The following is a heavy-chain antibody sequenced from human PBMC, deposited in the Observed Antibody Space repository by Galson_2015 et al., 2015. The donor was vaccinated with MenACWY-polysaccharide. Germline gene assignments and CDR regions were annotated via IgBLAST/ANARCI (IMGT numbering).Heavy chain of an antibody. Sequence: SLRLSCAASGFTFDDYAMHWVRQAPGKGLEWVSGISWNSGSIGYADSVKGRFTISRDNAKNSLYLQMNSLRAEDTALYYCAKGLRWLQSPRRYYGMDVWGQGTTVTVSS. J-gene: IGHJ6*02. CDR2: ISWNSGSI. D-gene: IGHD5-24*01. CDR1: GFTFDDYA. V-gene: IGHV3-9*01. CDR3: AKGLRWLQSPRRYYGMDV.